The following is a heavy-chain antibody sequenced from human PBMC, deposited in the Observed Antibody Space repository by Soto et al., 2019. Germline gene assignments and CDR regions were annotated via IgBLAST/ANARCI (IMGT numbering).Heavy chain of an antibody. CDR2: VHISGHS. Sequence: SETLSLTCTLSRGSVSAPDWWNWVRQSPDEGLEWIAEVHISGHSNYNPSLRSRVSVSIDSSKNQFYLNLNSVTAADTAIYYCARVRQGCSANNCYFDPWGQGTQVTVSS. CDR1: RGSVSAPDW. D-gene: IGHD1-1*01. J-gene: IGHJ5*01. CDR3: ARVRQGCSANNCYFDP. V-gene: IGHV4-4*02.